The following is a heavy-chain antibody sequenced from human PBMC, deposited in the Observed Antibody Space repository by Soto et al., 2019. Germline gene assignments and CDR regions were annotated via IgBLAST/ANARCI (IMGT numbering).Heavy chain of an antibody. CDR3: ARDLVGLLWFGESSWSFDP. J-gene: IGHJ5*02. V-gene: IGHV1-69*08. CDR2: IIPILGIA. Sequence: QVQLVQSGAEVKKPGSSVKVSCKASGGTFSSYTISWVRQAPGQGLEWMGRIIPILGIANYAQKFQGRVTNTADKXXSXGXXELSRLRSEDTAVFYCARDLVGLLWFGESSWSFDPWGQGTLVTVSS. CDR1: GGTFSSYT. D-gene: IGHD3-10*01.